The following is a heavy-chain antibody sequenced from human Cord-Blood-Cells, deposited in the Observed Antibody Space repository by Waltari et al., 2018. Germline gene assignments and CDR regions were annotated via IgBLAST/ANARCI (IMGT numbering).Heavy chain of an antibody. D-gene: IGHD6-19*01. CDR2: INHSGST. V-gene: IGHV4-34*01. CDR3: ARGQWLRWQYYFDY. CDR1: GGSFSGYY. Sequence: QVQLQQWGAGLLKPSETLYLPCAVYGGSFSGYYSSWIRQPPGKGLEWIGEINHSGSTNYNPSLKSRVTISVDTSKNQFSLKLSSVTAADTAVYYCARGQWLRWQYYFDYWGQGTLVTVSS. J-gene: IGHJ4*02.